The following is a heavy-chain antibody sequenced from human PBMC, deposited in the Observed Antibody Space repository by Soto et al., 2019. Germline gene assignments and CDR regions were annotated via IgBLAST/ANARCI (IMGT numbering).Heavy chain of an antibody. J-gene: IGHJ4*02. V-gene: IGHV1-3*01. CDR1: GYTFTRYV. Sequence: ALVKVSCKAFGYTFTRYVMHRLRLAPGQRLEWMGWINAGNGNTKYSQKFQGRVTITRDTSASTAYMELSSLRSEDTAVYYCARVGPGYSYGSPNDYWGQGTLVTVSS. D-gene: IGHD5-18*01. CDR2: INAGNGNT. CDR3: ARVGPGYSYGSPNDY.